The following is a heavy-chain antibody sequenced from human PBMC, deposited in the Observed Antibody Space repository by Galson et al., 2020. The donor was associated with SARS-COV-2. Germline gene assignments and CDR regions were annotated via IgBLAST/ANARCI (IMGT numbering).Heavy chain of an antibody. CDR1: GFIFSDYA. CDR3: LSYSSTRQNR. V-gene: IGHV3-64D*06. CDR2: ISSNGETS. Sequence: GESLKISCSASGFIFSDYAMHWVRQAPGKGLKYVSAISSNGETSFYADSVNGRFTMSRDNSRNMFYLQMTALRPEDTAFYYCLSYSSTRQNRWGEGTLVSVSS. D-gene: IGHD2-2*01. J-gene: IGHJ5*02.